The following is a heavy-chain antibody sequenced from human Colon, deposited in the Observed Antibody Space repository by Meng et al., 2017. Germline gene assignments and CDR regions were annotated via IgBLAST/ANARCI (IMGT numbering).Heavy chain of an antibody. V-gene: IGHV4-34*01. CDR1: GGSFSGYY. Sequence: QVQLQQWGAGLLKPSETLSLTCAVYGGSFSGYYWSWIRQPPGKGLEWIGEINHSGSTNYNPSLKSRVTIPVDTSKNQFSLKLSSVTAADTAVYYCARGRYSGYLPWGQGTLVTVSS. CDR3: ARGRYSGYLP. D-gene: IGHD5-12*01. CDR2: INHSGST. J-gene: IGHJ5*02.